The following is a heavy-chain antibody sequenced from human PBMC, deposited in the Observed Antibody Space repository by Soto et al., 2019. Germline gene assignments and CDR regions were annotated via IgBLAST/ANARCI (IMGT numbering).Heavy chain of an antibody. D-gene: IGHD3-22*01. J-gene: IGHJ3*02. V-gene: IGHV3-30-3*01. CDR1: GFTFSSYA. CDR2: ISYDGSNK. CDR3: ARRHRVYDGSGYLAIDI. Sequence: GGSLRISCAASGFTFSSYAMHWVRQAPGKGLEWVAVISYDGSNKYYVDSVKGRFTISRDNSKNTLYLQMNSLRAEDTAVYYCARRHRVYDGSGYLAIDIWGQGTMVTVS.